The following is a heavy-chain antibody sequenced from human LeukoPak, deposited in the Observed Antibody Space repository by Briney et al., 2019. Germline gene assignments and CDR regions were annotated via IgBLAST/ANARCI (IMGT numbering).Heavy chain of an antibody. CDR1: GFTVSSNY. Sequence: PGGSLRLSCAASGFTVSSNYMSWVRQAPGKGLEWVSVLYSGGDKYYADSVKGRFTISGDNSKNTLYLQMNSLRAEDTAMYYCARDRRALDAFDIWGQGTMATVSS. D-gene: IGHD3-3*02. V-gene: IGHV3-53*01. CDR3: ARDRRALDAFDI. J-gene: IGHJ3*02. CDR2: LYSGGDK.